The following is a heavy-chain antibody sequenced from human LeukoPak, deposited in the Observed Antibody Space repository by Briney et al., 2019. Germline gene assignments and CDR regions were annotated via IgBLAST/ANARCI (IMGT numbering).Heavy chain of an antibody. V-gene: IGHV4-4*07. CDR3: ARGLRYSNEVWFDP. J-gene: IGHJ5*02. D-gene: IGHD4-11*01. Sequence: SETLSLTRTVSGGSISSYYWSWIRQPAGKGLEWIGRIYTSGSTNYNPSLRSRVTISVDKSKNQFSLKLSSVTAADTAVYYCARGLRYSNEVWFDPWGQGTLVTVSS. CDR2: IYTSGST. CDR1: GGSISSYY.